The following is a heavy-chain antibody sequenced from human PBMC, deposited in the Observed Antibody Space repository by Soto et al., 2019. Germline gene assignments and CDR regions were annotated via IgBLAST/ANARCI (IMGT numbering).Heavy chain of an antibody. D-gene: IGHD2-2*01. CDR3: ARDSSIVPTSGFDY. Sequence: ASVKVSCKASGYTFTSYAMHWVRQAPGQRLEWMGWINAVNGNTKYSQKFQGRVTITRDTSASTAYMELSSLRSEDTAVYYCARDSSIVPTSGFDYWGQGTLVTVSS. V-gene: IGHV1-3*01. J-gene: IGHJ4*02. CDR1: GYTFTSYA. CDR2: INAVNGNT.